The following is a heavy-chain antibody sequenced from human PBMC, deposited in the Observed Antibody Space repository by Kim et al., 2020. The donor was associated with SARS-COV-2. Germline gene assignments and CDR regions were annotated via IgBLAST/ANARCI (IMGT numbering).Heavy chain of an antibody. CDR2: ISSSSSYI. D-gene: IGHD6-19*01. CDR3: ASLGCGWGGCSSVNY. J-gene: IGHJ4*02. Sequence: GGSLRLSCAASGFTFSSYSMNWVRQAPGKGLEWVSSISSSSSYIYYADSVKGRFTISRDNAKNSLYLQMNSLRAEDTAVYYCASLGCGWGGCSSVNYWGQGTLVTVSS. V-gene: IGHV3-21*01. CDR1: GFTFSSYS.